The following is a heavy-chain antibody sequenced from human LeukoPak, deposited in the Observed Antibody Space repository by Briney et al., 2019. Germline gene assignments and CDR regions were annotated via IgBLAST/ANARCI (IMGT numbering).Heavy chain of an antibody. CDR3: ARRVEMSSASATSNHWLDP. D-gene: IGHD3-10*01. V-gene: IGHV4-59*02. Sequence: SETLSLTCTVSGDSVTNYYWNWIRQSPGKGLEWIGHIHFSGDTNYNPSLRSRVTLSLDSPKNQFSLRLISVPAADAALYYCARRVEMSSASATSNHWLDPWGQGTLVSVSS. CDR2: IHFSGDT. CDR1: GDSVTNYY. J-gene: IGHJ5*02.